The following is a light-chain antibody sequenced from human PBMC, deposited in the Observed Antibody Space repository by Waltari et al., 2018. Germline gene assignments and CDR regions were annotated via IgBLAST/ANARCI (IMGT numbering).Light chain of an antibody. V-gene: IGKV3-20*01. Sequence: EIVLTQSPGTLSLSPGERATLSCRASQSVGRFIVWYQQKPGQAPRLLIDEASRRAPGTPDRFSGSGSGTDFSLTISGLEPEDFAVYYCQNHERLPATFGQGTKVEIK. CDR2: EAS. CDR1: QSVGRF. J-gene: IGKJ1*01. CDR3: QNHERLPAT.